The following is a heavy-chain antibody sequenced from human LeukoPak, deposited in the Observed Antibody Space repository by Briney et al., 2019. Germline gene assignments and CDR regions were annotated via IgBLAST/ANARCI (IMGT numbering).Heavy chain of an antibody. CDR2: IYTSGST. J-gene: IGHJ4*02. CDR1: GASITGYY. V-gene: IGHV4-4*07. Sequence: PSETLSLTCSVSGASITGYYWSWIRQPAGKGLEWIGRIYTSGSTDYNPSLRSRVTMSVDTSKNQFSLKLSSVTAADTAVYYCARGSAAYYDSSGYYSHFDYWGQGTLVTVSS. CDR3: ARGSAAYYDSSGYYSHFDY. D-gene: IGHD3-22*01.